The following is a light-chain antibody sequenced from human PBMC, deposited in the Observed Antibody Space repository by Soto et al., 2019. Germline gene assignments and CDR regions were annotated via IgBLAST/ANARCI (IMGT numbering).Light chain of an antibody. CDR3: QQYDSYSSGP. V-gene: IGKV1-5*01. CDR2: DAS. CDR1: QTINSW. J-gene: IGKJ1*01. Sequence: DIQMTQSPSTLSASVGDRVTITCRASQTINSWLAWYQQKPGKAPKVLIFDASSLKTGVPSRFSGSGSGTEFHLTISNLQPDDFATYYCQQYDSYSSGPFGQGTKVEIK.